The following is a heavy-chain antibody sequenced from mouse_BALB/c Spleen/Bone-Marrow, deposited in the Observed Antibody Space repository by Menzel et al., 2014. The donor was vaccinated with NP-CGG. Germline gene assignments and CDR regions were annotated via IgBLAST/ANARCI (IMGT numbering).Heavy chain of an antibody. D-gene: IGHD3-1*01. CDR1: GYTFTNYY. CDR2: IHPSNGVT. V-gene: IGHV1S81*02. Sequence: QVHVKQSGAELVKPGASVKLSCKVSGYTFTNYYVYWVKQRPGQGLEWIGEIHPSNGVTNFNEKFMSKATLTVDTSSSTAYTHITRLTSEDSAVYYTTRSGFSGYATYFDVWGAGTTVSASS. J-gene: IGHJ1*01. CDR3: TRSGFSGYATYFDV.